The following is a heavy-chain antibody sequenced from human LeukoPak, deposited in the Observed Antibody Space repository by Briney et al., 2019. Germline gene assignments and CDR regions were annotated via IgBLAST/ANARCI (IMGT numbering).Heavy chain of an antibody. Sequence: GESLRLSCAASGFTLSSNYVGWVRQAPGKGLEWVSHIYSSGNTYHADSLKGRFTISRDTSENMVFLQMNSLRAEDTAVYYCAKGGGSGKYYFDYWGQGTLVTVSS. V-gene: IGHV3-66*01. J-gene: IGHJ4*02. CDR1: GFTLSSNY. D-gene: IGHD3-16*01. CDR3: AKGGGSGKYYFDY. CDR2: IYSSGNT.